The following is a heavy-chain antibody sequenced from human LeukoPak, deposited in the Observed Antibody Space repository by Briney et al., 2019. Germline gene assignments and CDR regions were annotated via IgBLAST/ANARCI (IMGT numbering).Heavy chain of an antibody. CDR3: ARARREYRLPRLSEYYYMDV. CDR2: ISSGGTTI. V-gene: IGHV3-48*03. Sequence: GGSLRLSCAASGFTFSSYEMNWVRQAPGKGLEWVSYISSGGTTIYYADSVKGRFTISRDNAKDSLYLQMNSLRAEDTAVYYCARARREYRLPRLSEYYYMDVWGKGTTVTISS. D-gene: IGHD2-2*01. J-gene: IGHJ6*03. CDR1: GFTFSSYE.